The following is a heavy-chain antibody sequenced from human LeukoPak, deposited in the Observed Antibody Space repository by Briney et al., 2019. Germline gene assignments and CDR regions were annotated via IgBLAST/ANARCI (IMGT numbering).Heavy chain of an antibody. Sequence: HPGGSLRPSCAASAFTFSSFATSSVRQAPGKGLAWVSTISGGGDSSSYADSVKGRFTISRDNSKNTLYLQMDSLRAEDMAVYYCAKNPEIAVCSGDSCYFNWFDPWGQGTLVTVSS. J-gene: IGHJ5*02. D-gene: IGHD2-15*01. V-gene: IGHV3-23*01. CDR1: AFTFSSFA. CDR2: ISGGGDSS. CDR3: AKNPEIAVCSGDSCYFNWFDP.